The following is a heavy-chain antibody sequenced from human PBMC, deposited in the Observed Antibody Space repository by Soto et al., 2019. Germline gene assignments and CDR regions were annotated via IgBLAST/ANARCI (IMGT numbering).Heavy chain of an antibody. CDR3: ARGDCVGGTCYSLAGSFYYYRDV. CDR1: GFTFSNYW. J-gene: IGHJ6*03. V-gene: IGHV3-74*01. CDR2: INSDGSVS. Sequence: EVQLVESGGGLVQPGGSLRLSCVASGFTFSNYWMYWVRQAPGEGLVWVSRINSDGSVSSYADSVKGRLTISRDNVKNTLYLRMDSLRAEDTAVYYCARGDCVGGTCYSLAGSFYYYRDVWGKGTTVTVFS. D-gene: IGHD2-15*01.